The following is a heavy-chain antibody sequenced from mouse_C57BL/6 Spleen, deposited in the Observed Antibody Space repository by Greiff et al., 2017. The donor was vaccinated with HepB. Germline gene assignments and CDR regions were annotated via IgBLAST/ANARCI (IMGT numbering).Heavy chain of an antibody. CDR1: GYTFTDYY. V-gene: IGHV1-26*01. D-gene: IGHD2-5*01. Sequence: VQLQQSGPELVKPGASVKISCKASGYTFTDYYMNWVKQSHGKSLEWIGDINPNNGGTSYNQKFKGKATLTVDKSSSTAYMELRSLTSEDSAVYYCARRGYSNPYYAMDDWGQGTSVTVSS. J-gene: IGHJ4*01. CDR3: ARRGYSNPYYAMDD. CDR2: INPNNGGT.